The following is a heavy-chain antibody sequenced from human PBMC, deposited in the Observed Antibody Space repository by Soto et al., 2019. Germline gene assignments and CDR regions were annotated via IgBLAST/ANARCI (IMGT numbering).Heavy chain of an antibody. CDR2: INPNSGGT. CDR1: GYTFTGYY. Sequence: GASVKVSCKASGYTFTGYYMHGVRQAPGQGLEWMGWINPNSGGTNYAQKFQGRVTMTRDTSISTAYMELSRLRSDDTAVYYCARCRKRLFELRYWFDPWGQGTLVTVSS. CDR3: ARCRKRLFELRYWFDP. V-gene: IGHV1-2*02. J-gene: IGHJ5*02. D-gene: IGHD3-22*01.